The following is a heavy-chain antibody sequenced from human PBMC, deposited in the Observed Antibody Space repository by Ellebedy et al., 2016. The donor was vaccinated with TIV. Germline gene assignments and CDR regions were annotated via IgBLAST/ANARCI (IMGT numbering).Heavy chain of an antibody. CDR1: DYTFSSYT. V-gene: IGHV3-48*04. CDR3: AREMILWIGEEGSYYGMDV. CDR2: ISSTTNTA. J-gene: IGHJ6*02. D-gene: IGHD3-10*01. Sequence: GGPLRLSXEGFDYTFSSYTMNWVRQAPGKGLEWVSYISSTTNTALYADSVKGRFTISRDNAKNSLYLQMNSLRAEDMAVYYCAREMILWIGEEGSYYGMDVWGQGATVTVSS.